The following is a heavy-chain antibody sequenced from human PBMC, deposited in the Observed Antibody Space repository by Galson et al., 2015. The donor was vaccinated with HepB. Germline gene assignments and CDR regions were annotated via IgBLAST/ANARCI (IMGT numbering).Heavy chain of an antibody. V-gene: IGHV3-48*04. J-gene: IGHJ4*02. Sequence: SLRLSCAASGFTFNGCSMNWVRQAPGKGLEWLSYISSSSSTTIYYADAVKGRFTISRDNAKSSLYLQMNSLRAEDTAVYYCARERGSIFSQLFYFDYWGQGALVTVSS. CDR3: ARERGSIFSQLFYFDY. D-gene: IGHD3-9*01. CDR1: GFTFNGCS. CDR2: ISSSSSTTI.